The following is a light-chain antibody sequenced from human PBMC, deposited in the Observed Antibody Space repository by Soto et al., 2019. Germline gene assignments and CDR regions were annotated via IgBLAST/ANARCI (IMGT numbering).Light chain of an antibody. V-gene: IGKV1-5*03. CDR2: KAS. CDR1: QSTTNW. Sequence: DIQMTQSPSILSASVGDRVTITCRASQSTTNWLAWYQQKPGKAPKLLIYKASTLESGVPSRFSGSGSGTEFTLTISSLQPDDFATYYCQQYNSFSTFGQGTRLEIK. J-gene: IGKJ5*01. CDR3: QQYNSFST.